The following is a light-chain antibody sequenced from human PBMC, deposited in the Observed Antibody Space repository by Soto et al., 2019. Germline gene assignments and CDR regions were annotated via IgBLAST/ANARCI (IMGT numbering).Light chain of an antibody. V-gene: IGKV3-20*01. J-gene: IGKJ1*01. CDR1: QTISNNY. CDR2: AVL. Sequence: EIVLTQSPGTLPLSPGESAALSCRASQTISNNYLVWYRQKPGQAPRLLIYAVLSRAAGIPDRFSGSGSGTDFALTIARLEPEDSAVYYCQQHSNSPWTFGQGTRVEI. CDR3: QQHSNSPWT.